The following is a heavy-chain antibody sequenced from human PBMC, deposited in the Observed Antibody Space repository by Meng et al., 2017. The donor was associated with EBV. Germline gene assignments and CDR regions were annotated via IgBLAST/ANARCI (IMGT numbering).Heavy chain of an antibody. CDR3: ARAEIAAAGRLDY. CDR1: GGAFNSVA. J-gene: IGHJ4*02. D-gene: IGHD6-13*01. CDR2: FLPRLGAP. V-gene: IGHV1-69*01. Sequence: QVPLERSGAEVKKPGSSVKVSCKASGGAFNSVAFRNIAINWVRQAPGQGLEWIGGFLPRLGAPNYSHKFQDRVAITADEFTSTAYMELSSLRSEDTAVYYCARAEIAAAGRLDYWGQGTLVTVSS.